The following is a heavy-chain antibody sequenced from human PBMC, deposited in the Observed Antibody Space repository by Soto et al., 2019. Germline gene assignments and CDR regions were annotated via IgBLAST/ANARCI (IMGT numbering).Heavy chain of an antibody. Sequence: GGSQRLSCTSSGFTFGDYAMSWFRQAPGKGLEWVGFIRSKAYGGTTEYAASVKGRFTISRDDSKSIAYLQMNSLKTEDTAVYYCTQAGYCSGGSCDAYYFDYWGQGTLVTVSS. CDR2: IRSKAYGGTT. D-gene: IGHD2-15*01. CDR1: GFTFGDYA. V-gene: IGHV3-49*03. J-gene: IGHJ4*02. CDR3: TQAGYCSGGSCDAYYFDY.